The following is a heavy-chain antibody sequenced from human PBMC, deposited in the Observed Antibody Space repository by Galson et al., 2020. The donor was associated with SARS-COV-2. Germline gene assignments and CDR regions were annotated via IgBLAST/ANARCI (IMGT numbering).Heavy chain of an antibody. J-gene: IGHJ5*02. CDR2: MFYSGGT. Sequence: SDTLSLTCTVSGGSISSSSTYYWGWIRQPPGKGLEWIGNMFYSGGTYYNPSLKSRVTISIDTSNNQLSLKLRSVTAADTAVYYCARGNWFDLCGQGTLVPVS. V-gene: IGHV4-39*01. CDR3: ARGNWFDL. CDR1: GGSISSSSTYY.